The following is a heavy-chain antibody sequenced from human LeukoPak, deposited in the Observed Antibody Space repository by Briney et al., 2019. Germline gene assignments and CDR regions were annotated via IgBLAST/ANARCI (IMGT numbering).Heavy chain of an antibody. V-gene: IGHV4-38-2*01. J-gene: IGHJ4*02. CDR3: ARHPALGYFDY. CDR2: IYHSGGT. CDR1: GYSISSGYY. Sequence: PSETLSLTCAVSGYSISSGYYWGWIRQPPGKGLEWIGSIYHSGGTYYNPSLKSRVTISVDTSKNQFSLKLSSVTAADTAVYYCARHPALGYFDYWGQGTLVTVSS. D-gene: IGHD7-27*01.